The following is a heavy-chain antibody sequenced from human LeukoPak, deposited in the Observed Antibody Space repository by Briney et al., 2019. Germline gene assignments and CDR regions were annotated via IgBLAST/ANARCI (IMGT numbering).Heavy chain of an antibody. CDR2: ITSSSSTI. D-gene: IGHD5-24*01. Sequence: VRSPRLSSAASGFTFSSYSMNWVRQTPGKGLEWISYITSSSSTIYYADSVKGRFTISRDNAKNSLYLQMNSLGAEDTAVYYCARAGGGYNYCDYWGQGTLVTVSS. J-gene: IGHJ4*02. V-gene: IGHV3-48*01. CDR3: ARAGGGYNYCDY. CDR1: GFTFSSYS.